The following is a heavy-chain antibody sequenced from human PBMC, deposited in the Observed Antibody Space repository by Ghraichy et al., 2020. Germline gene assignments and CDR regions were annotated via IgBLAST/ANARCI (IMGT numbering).Heavy chain of an antibody. D-gene: IGHD6-13*01. CDR2: ISGSGLNP. V-gene: IGHV3-23*01. J-gene: IGHJ5*02. CDR3: AKRLASNSSSWYWLDP. CDR1: GFTFSGFA. Sequence: GSLNISCAASGFTFSGFAMTWVRQAPGKGLEGVSGISGSGLNPYYTDSVKGRFTISRDNSKNTLYLQMNSLRAEDTAVYYCAKRLASNSSSWYWLDPWGQGTLVTVSS.